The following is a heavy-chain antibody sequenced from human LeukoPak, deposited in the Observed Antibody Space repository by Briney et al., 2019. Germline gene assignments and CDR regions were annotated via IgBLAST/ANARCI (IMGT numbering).Heavy chain of an antibody. CDR2: ISYDGSNK. CDR1: GFTFSSYA. Sequence: GRSLRLSCAASGFTFSSYAMHWVRQAPGKGLEWVAVISYDGSNKYYADSVKGRFTISRDNSKNTLYLQMNSLRAEDTAVYYCARVGQYYDFWSGPLHDAFDIWGQGTMVTVSS. CDR3: ARVGQYYDFWSGPLHDAFDI. J-gene: IGHJ3*02. D-gene: IGHD3-3*01. V-gene: IGHV3-30-3*01.